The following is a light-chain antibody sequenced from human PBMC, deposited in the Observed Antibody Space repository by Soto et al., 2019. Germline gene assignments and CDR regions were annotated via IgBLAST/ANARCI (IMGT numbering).Light chain of an antibody. J-gene: IGKJ3*01. Sequence: DIVLTQSPLSLPVTPGEPASISCRSSQSLLQSNGYNYLDWYLQKPGQSPQLLIYWGSNRASGVPDRFSGSGSGTDFTLKISRVEAEDVGVYYCMQTLQTPFTFGPGTKVEIK. CDR2: WGS. CDR1: QSLLQSNGYNY. CDR3: MQTLQTPFT. V-gene: IGKV2-28*01.